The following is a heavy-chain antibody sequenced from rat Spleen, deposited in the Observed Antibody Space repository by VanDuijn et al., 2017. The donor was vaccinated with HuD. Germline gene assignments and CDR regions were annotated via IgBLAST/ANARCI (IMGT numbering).Heavy chain of an antibody. J-gene: IGHJ4*01. D-gene: IGHD4-3*01. CDR2: ITNTGGST. CDR3: ARHNSGYGVMDA. Sequence: EVQLVESGGGLVQPGRSLKLSCAASGFTLSDHYMAWIRQAPGKGLEWVASITNTGGSTYYPDSVKGRFTISRDNAKSTLYLQMDSLRSEDTATYYCARHNSGYGVMDAWGQGASVTVSS. V-gene: IGHV5S23*01. CDR1: GFTLSDHY.